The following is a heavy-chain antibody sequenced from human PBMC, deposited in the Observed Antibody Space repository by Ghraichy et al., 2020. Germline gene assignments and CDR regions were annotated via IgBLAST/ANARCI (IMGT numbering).Heavy chain of an antibody. CDR3: ARLIPPYSGYDWFDY. CDR1: GGSISSSSYY. Sequence: SETLSLTCTVSGGSISSSSYYWGWIRQPPGKGLEWIGSIYYSGSTYYNPSLKSRVTISVDTSKNQFSLKLSSVTAADTAVYYCARLIPPYSGYDWFDYWGQGTLVTVSS. V-gene: IGHV4-39*01. D-gene: IGHD5-12*01. CDR2: IYYSGST. J-gene: IGHJ4*02.